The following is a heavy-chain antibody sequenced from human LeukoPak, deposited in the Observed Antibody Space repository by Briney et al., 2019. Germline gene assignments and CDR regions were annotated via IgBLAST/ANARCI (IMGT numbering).Heavy chain of an antibody. J-gene: IGHJ5*02. CDR1: GFTFSSSA. D-gene: IGHD6-19*01. CDR3: AKDPTEQWLVLP. V-gene: IGHV3-23*01. CDR2: ISNNGGYT. Sequence: GGSLRLSCAASGFTFSSSAMSWVRQAPGKGLEWVSAISNNGGYTYYADSVQGRFTISRDNSKNTLYLQMNSLRAEDTAVYYCAKDPTEQWLVLPWGQGTLVTVSS.